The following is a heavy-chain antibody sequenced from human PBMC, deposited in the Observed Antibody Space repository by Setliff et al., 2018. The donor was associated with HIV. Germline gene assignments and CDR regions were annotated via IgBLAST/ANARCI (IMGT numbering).Heavy chain of an antibody. Sequence: GGSLRLSCAASGFTFTDYTMNWVRQAPGKGLEWVSSITSGSTYVNYADSVKGRFSISRDDSKNTLFLQMNSLRAEDTAVYYCARDRYSGSSTDYWGQGTLVTVSS. V-gene: IGHV3-21*01. CDR2: ITSGSTYV. J-gene: IGHJ4*02. CDR1: GFTFTDYT. CDR3: ARDRYSGSSTDY. D-gene: IGHD1-26*01.